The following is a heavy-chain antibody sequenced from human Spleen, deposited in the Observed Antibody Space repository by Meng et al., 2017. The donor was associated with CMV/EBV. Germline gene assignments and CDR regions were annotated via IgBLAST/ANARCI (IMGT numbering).Heavy chain of an antibody. CDR2: IYDDGRP. D-gene: IGHD6-19*01. J-gene: IGHJ4*02. V-gene: IGHV3-53*01. Sequence: AASGLTVGRNYMNWVGQAPGRGPGWISIIYDDGRPFYADSVTGRFTISRDNAKNTVYLQLRGLRVDDTAVYYCARAIVVSGTDYFDYWGQGTLVTVSS. CDR3: ARAIVVSGTDYFDY. CDR1: GLTVGRNY.